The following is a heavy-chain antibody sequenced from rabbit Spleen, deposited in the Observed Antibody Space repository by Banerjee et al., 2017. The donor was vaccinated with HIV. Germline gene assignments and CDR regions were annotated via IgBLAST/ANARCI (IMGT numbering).Heavy chain of an antibody. CDR3: ARDTSTSFSTYGMDL. CDR1: GFSFNSGDD. D-gene: IGHD1-1*01. V-gene: IGHV1S45*01. J-gene: IGHJ6*01. Sequence: QEQLEESGGGLVKPEGSLTLTCKASGFSFNSGDDMCWVRQAPGKGLEWIACIYAGSSSNTYSATWAKGRFTISKTSSTTVTLQMTSLTAADTATYFCARDTSTSFSTYGMDLWGPGTLVTVS. CDR2: IYAGSSSNT.